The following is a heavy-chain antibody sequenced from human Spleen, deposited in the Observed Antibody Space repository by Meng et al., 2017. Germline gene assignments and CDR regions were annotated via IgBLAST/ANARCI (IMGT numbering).Heavy chain of an antibody. CDR2: IYNSGSI. CDR1: GGSISSGDYY. D-gene: IGHD2-21*01. V-gene: IGHV4-30-4*01. CDR3: AREGRSHQVGVSVY. Sequence: QVQLQESGPGLVKPSQTLPLTCTVSGGSISSGDYYWSWIRQPPGKGLEWIGYIYNSGSIYYNPSLKSRVTISVDTSKNQFPLKLRFVTAADTAVYYCAREGRSHQVGVSVYWGQGNLVTVSS. J-gene: IGHJ4*02.